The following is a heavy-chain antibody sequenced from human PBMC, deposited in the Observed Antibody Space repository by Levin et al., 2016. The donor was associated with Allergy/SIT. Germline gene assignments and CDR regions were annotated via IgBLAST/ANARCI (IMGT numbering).Heavy chain of an antibody. J-gene: IGHJ5*02. D-gene: IGHD3-10*01. CDR2: ISHGGRT. CDR3: ARGGRKSRVEWFDP. V-gene: IGHV4-34*01. Sequence: WIRQPSGKGLEWIGQISHGGRTKYNPSLKSRVIMSVDTSQNHFALKLSSVTAADTAVYYCARGGRKSRVEWFDPWGQGTLVTVSS.